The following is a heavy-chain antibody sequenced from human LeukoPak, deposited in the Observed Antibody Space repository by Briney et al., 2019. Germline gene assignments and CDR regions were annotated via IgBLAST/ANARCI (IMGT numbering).Heavy chain of an antibody. CDR2: ISGDGGHT. D-gene: IGHD3-22*01. CDR1: GFTFSSSA. CDR3: ARRGQRHYYDSSGYYSLDY. V-gene: IGHV3-23*01. J-gene: IGHJ4*02. Sequence: GGSLRLSCAASGFTFSSSAMSWVRQAPGKGLEWVSTISGDGGHTYFADSVKGRFTISRDNSKNTLYLQMNSLRVEDTAVYYCARRGQRHYYDSSGYYSLDYWGQGTLVTVSS.